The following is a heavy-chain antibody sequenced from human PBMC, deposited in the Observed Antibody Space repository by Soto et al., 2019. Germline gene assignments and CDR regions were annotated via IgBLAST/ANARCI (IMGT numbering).Heavy chain of an antibody. D-gene: IGHD2-15*01. V-gene: IGHV1-3*01. CDR1: GYTFTSYA. J-gene: IGHJ4*02. CDR3: ARDLGGWPDY. Sequence: QVQLVQSGAEVKKPGASVKVSCKDSGYTFTSYAMHWVRQAPGQRLEWMGWINAVNGNTKYSQKFQGRVTITRDTSASTSYMELRSLRSKDTAVYYCARDLGGWPDYWGQGTLVTVSS. CDR2: INAVNGNT.